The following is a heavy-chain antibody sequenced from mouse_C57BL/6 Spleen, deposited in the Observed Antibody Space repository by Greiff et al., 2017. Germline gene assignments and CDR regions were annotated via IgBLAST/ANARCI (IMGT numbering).Heavy chain of an antibody. V-gene: IGHV1-80*01. CDR2: IYPGDGDT. Sequence: VKLVESGAELVKPGASVKISCKASGYAFSSYWMNWVKQRPGKGLEWIGQIYPGDGDTNYNGKFKGKATLTADKSSSTAYMQLSSLTSEDSAVYFCARAHYYGSSSWYFDVWGTGTTVTVSS. J-gene: IGHJ1*03. CDR3: ARAHYYGSSSWYFDV. CDR1: GYAFSSYW. D-gene: IGHD1-1*01.